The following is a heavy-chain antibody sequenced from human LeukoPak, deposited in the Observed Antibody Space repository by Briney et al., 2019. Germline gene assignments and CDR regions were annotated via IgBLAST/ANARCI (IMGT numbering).Heavy chain of an antibody. Sequence: PSETLSLTCTVSGGSISSSSYYWGWIRQPPGKGLEWIGSIYYSGSTYYNPSLKSRVTISVDTSKNQFSLKLSSVTAADTAVYYCATSGIYGSGTYYWFDPWGQGTLVIVSS. CDR3: ATSGIYGSGTYYWFDP. D-gene: IGHD3-10*01. CDR1: GGSISSSSYY. CDR2: IYYSGST. J-gene: IGHJ5*02. V-gene: IGHV4-39*01.